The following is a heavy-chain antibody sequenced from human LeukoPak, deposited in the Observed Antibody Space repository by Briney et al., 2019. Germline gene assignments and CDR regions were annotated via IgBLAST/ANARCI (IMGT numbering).Heavy chain of an antibody. V-gene: IGHV3-7*01. CDR1: GFTFSSFW. CDR2: INQDGSEK. Sequence: GGSLRLSCAASGFTFSSFWMSWVRQAPGKGLEWVANINQDGSEKYFVDSVKGRFTISRDNAKNSLYLQMNSLRAEDTAVYYCAREGAYRTSSPAGYWGQGTLVTVSS. J-gene: IGHJ4*02. CDR3: AREGAYRTSSPAGY. D-gene: IGHD6-6*01.